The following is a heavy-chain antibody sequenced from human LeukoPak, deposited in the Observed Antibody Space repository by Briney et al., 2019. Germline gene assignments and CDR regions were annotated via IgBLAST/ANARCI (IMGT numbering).Heavy chain of an antibody. Sequence: GASVKVSCKASGDTFTSYGITWVRQAPGQGLEWMGWISTYNGNTSYAQKLQGRVTMTTDTSTSTAYMELRSLKSDDTAVYYCARGRDWNYAFDYSGQGTLVTVSS. CDR1: GDTFTSYG. CDR3: ARGRDWNYAFDY. CDR2: ISTYNGNT. D-gene: IGHD1-7*01. V-gene: IGHV1-18*01. J-gene: IGHJ4*02.